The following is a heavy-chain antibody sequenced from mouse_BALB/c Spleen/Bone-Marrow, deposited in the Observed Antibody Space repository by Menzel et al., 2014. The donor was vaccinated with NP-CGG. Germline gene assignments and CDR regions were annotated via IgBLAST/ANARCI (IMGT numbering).Heavy chain of an antibody. J-gene: IGHJ3*01. CDR2: IDPANVNT. CDR3: ATCYYGSSLFAY. CDR1: GFNIKNTY. D-gene: IGHD1-1*01. Sequence: SGAELVKPGASVKLSRTASGFNIKNTYIHWVKQRPEQGLEWIGRIDPANVNTKYDPKFQGKATITADTSSNTAYLQLSSLTSEDTAVYYCATCYYGSSLFAYWGQGTLVTVSA. V-gene: IGHV14-3*02.